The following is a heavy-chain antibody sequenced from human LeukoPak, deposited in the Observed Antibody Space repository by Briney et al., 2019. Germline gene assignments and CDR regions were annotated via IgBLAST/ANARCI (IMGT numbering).Heavy chain of an antibody. CDR2: ISGYNGDT. D-gene: IGHD6-19*01. CDR1: GFIFTKYG. Sequence: ASVKVSCKASGFIFTKYGISWVRQAPGQGLEWVGWISGYNGDTNYAQKLQGRVTMTRDTSTTTVYMELRSLRSDDTAFYYCARDPSNTSGWKTWFDTWGQGTLVTVSS. CDR3: ARDPSNTSGWKTWFDT. V-gene: IGHV1-18*01. J-gene: IGHJ5*02.